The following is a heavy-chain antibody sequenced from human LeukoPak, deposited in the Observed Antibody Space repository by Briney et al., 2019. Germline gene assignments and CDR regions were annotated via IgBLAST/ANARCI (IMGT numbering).Heavy chain of an antibody. Sequence: SVNVSCKASGGTFSSYAISWVRQAPGQGLEWMGGIIPIFGTANYAQKFQGRVTITADESTSTAYMELSSLRSEDTAVYYCAAGYSSGWEPMPFDIWGQGTMVTVSS. CDR2: IIPIFGTA. D-gene: IGHD6-19*01. J-gene: IGHJ3*02. V-gene: IGHV1-69*13. CDR3: AAGYSSGWEPMPFDI. CDR1: GGTFSSYA.